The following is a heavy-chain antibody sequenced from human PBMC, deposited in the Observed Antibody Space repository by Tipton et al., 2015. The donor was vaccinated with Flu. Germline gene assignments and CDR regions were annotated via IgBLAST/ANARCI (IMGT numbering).Heavy chain of an antibody. J-gene: IGHJ4*02. Sequence: LRLSCSVSGDSIGSRYFWGWIRQPAGKGLEWVGRIYTSGSTNYNPSLKSRVTMSVDTSKNQFSLKLSSVTAAVTAVYYCAREEILRDYYASGSSNFDYWGQGTLVTVSS. V-gene: IGHV4-61*02. CDR2: IYTSGST. CDR1: GDSIGSRYF. CDR3: AREEILRDYYASGSSNFDY. D-gene: IGHD3-10*01.